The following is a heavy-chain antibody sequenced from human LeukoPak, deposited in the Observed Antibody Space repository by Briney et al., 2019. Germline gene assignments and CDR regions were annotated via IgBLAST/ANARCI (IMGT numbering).Heavy chain of an antibody. J-gene: IGHJ4*02. CDR3: ARIDPSQGWNFDY. V-gene: IGHV3-53*01. CDR2: IYSGGST. Sequence: PGGSLRLSCPASGFTFSDYSMSWVRQAPGKGLEWVSVIYSGGSTYYADSVKGRFTISRDNSKNTLYLQMNSLRAEDTAVYYCARIDPSQGWNFDYWGQGTLVTVSS. D-gene: IGHD6-19*01. CDR1: GFTFSDYS.